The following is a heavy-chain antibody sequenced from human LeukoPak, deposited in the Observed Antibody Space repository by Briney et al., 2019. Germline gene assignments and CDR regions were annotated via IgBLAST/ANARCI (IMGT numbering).Heavy chain of an antibody. J-gene: IGHJ1*01. CDR1: GGSISSGDYY. Sequence: SETLSLTCAVSGGSISSGDYYWAWIRQPPGKGQQWIGSIYYSGTTYYNPFLKSRLTISRDTSKNQFSLKLSSVTTADTAVYYCASHASGWYTDWGQGTLVTVSS. CDR2: IYYSGTT. D-gene: IGHD6-19*01. CDR3: ASHASGWYTD. V-gene: IGHV4-39*01.